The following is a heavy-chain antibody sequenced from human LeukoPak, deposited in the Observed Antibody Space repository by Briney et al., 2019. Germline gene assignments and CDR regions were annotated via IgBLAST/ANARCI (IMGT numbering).Heavy chain of an antibody. V-gene: IGHV3-30*02. D-gene: IGHD4-23*01. CDR1: GFTFSSYG. Sequence: GGSLRLSCAPSGFTFSSYGMHWVRQAPGKGLEGVAFIRYDGSNKYYADSVKGRFTISRDNSKNTLYLQMNSLRAEDTAVYYCAKDDYGGDYFDYWGQGTLVTVSS. J-gene: IGHJ4*02. CDR2: IRYDGSNK. CDR3: AKDDYGGDYFDY.